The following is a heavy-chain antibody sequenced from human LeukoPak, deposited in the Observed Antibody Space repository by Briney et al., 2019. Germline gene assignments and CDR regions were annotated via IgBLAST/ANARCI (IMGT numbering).Heavy chain of an antibody. CDR1: RFTFSSYA. CDR3: AKDRKYYDILTGQGGFDY. V-gene: IGHV3-23*01. D-gene: IGHD3-9*01. Sequence: PGGSLRLSCAASRFTFSSYAMSWVRQAPGKGLEWVSAISGSGGSTYYADSVKGRFAISRDNSQNTLYLQMNSLRAEDTAVYYCAKDRKYYDILTGQGGFDYWGQGTLVTVSS. CDR2: ISGSGGST. J-gene: IGHJ4*02.